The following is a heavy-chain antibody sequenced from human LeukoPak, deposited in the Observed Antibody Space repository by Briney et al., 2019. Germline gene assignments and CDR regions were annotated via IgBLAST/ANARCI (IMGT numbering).Heavy chain of an antibody. V-gene: IGHV1-24*01. CDR1: GYTLTELS. D-gene: IGHD5-24*01. CDR2: FDPEDGET. Sequence: ASVKVSCKVSGYTLTELSMHWVRQAPGKGPEWMGGFDPEDGETIYAQKFQGRVTMTEDTSTDTAYMELSSLRSEDTAVYYCASHRDGYNNFDYWGQGTLVTVSS. CDR3: ASHRDGYNNFDY. J-gene: IGHJ4*02.